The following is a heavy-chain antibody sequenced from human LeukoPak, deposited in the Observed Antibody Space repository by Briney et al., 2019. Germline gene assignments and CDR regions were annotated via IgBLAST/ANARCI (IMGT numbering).Heavy chain of an antibody. CDR3: ARDRCSSTSCYGWFDP. CDR1: GGFFSGYY. J-gene: IGHJ5*02. Sequence: SETLSLTCAVYGGFFSGYYWSWIRPPPGKGLEWIGEINHSGSTNYNPSLKSRVTISVDTSKNQFSLKLSSVTAADTAVYYCARDRCSSTSCYGWFDPWGQGTLVTVSS. V-gene: IGHV4-34*01. D-gene: IGHD2-2*01. CDR2: INHSGST.